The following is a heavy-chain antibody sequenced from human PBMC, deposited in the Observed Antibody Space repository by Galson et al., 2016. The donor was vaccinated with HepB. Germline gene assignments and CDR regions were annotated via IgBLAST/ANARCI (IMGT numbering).Heavy chain of an antibody. Sequence: VKPTQTLTLTCTFSGFSLYTRGMCVSWIRQPPGKALEWLALIDWDDDKHSSMSLKTRLSISKDTSKNQVVLTMTNMDPVDHDTYYCTRIVSSDYVWGSYRQDVVDIWGQGTLVTVSS. CDR1: GFSLYTRGMC. CDR2: IDWDDDK. V-gene: IGHV2-70*01. D-gene: IGHD3-16*02. J-gene: IGHJ3*02. CDR3: TRIVSSDYVWGSYRQDVVDI.